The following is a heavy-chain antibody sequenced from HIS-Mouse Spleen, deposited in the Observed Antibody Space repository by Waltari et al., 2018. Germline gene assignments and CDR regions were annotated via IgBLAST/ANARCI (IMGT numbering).Heavy chain of an antibody. D-gene: IGHD7-27*01. Sequence: QVQLVQSGAEVKKPGASVKVSCKASGYTFTGYYVHWVRQAPGQGLEWMGGVNPNRGGTNYDQKFQGRVTMTRDTSIRTAYMGLRRLRSDDTAVYYWARGNWDWGQGTLVTVSS. J-gene: IGHJ4*02. CDR1: GYTFTGYY. CDR2: VNPNRGGT. CDR3: ARGNWD. V-gene: IGHV1-2*02.